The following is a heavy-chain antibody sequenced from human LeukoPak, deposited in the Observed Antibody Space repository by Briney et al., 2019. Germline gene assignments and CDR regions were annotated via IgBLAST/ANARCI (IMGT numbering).Heavy chain of an antibody. CDR1: GYTFTSYG. V-gene: IGHV1-18*01. J-gene: IGHJ4*02. CDR2: ISAYNGNT. D-gene: IGHD3-9*01. Sequence: ASVKVSCKASGYTFTSYGISWVRQAPGQGLEWMGWISAYNGNTNYAQKLQGRVTMTTDTSTSTAYMELRSLRSDDTAVYYCARAPDYDILTDLPDYWGQGTLVTVSS. CDR3: ARAPDYDILTDLPDY.